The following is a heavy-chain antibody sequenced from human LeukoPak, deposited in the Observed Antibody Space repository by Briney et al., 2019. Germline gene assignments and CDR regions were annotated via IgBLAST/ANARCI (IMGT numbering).Heavy chain of an antibody. D-gene: IGHD1-26*01. CDR3: ARAGSSGDYQAGSFEY. Sequence: GASVKVSCKASGYTFSNYNVHWVRQAPGQGLEWVGIINPTGGSTNYAQKFQGRVTMTRNMSTTTVYMDLRSLKSEDTTVYYCARAGSSGDYQAGSFEYWGQGDLVTVSS. V-gene: IGHV1-46*01. CDR2: INPTGGST. J-gene: IGHJ4*02. CDR1: GYTFSNYN.